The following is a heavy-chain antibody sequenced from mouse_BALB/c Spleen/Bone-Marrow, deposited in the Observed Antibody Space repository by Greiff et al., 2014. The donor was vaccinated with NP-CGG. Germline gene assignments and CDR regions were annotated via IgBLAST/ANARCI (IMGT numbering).Heavy chain of an antibody. D-gene: IGHD3-2*02. J-gene: IGHJ4*01. CDR1: GFNIKDTY. CDR2: IDPANGNT. V-gene: IGHV14-3*02. CDR3: AREATYAMDY. Sequence: DVKLVESGAELVKPGASVKLSCTASGFNIKDTYMHWVKQRPEQGLEWIGRIDPANGNTKSDPRFQGKATITADTSSNTAYLQLSSLTSEDTAVYYCAREATYAMDYWGQGTSVTVSS.